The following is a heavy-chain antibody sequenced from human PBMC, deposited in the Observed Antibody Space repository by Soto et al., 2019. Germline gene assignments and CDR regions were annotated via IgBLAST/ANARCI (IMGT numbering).Heavy chain of an antibody. Sequence: QVQLVESGGGVVQPGRSLRLSCAASGFTFSSYGMHWVRRAPGKGLEWVAVISYDGSNKYYADSVKGRFTISRDNSKNTLYLQMNSLRAEDTAVYYCAKDPSGRITDTNWFDPWGQGTLVTVSS. CDR1: GFTFSSYG. J-gene: IGHJ5*02. V-gene: IGHV3-30*18. D-gene: IGHD1-26*01. CDR3: AKDPSGRITDTNWFDP. CDR2: ISYDGSNK.